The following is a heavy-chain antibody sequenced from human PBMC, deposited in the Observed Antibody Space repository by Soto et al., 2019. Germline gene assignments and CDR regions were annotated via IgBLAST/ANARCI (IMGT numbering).Heavy chain of an antibody. V-gene: IGHV1-46*03. Sequence: GASVKVSCKASGYTFTSYYMHWVRQAPGQGLEWMGIINPSGGSTSYAQKFQGRVTMTRDTSTSTVYMELSSLRSEDTAVYYCAIISRYFDWSHPFDYWGQGTLVTVSS. CDR3: AIISRYFDWSHPFDY. CDR2: INPSGGST. J-gene: IGHJ4*02. D-gene: IGHD3-9*01. CDR1: GYTFTSYY.